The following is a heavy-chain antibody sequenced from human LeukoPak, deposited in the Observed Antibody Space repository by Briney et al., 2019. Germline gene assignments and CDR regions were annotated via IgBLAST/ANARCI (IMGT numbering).Heavy chain of an antibody. CDR1: GGSFSGYY. D-gene: IGHD2-15*01. CDR2: INHSGST. V-gene: IGHV4-34*01. CDR3: ARHPFATPFDY. Sequence: KPSETLSLTCAVYGGSFSGYYWSWIRQPPGKGLEWIGEINHSGSTNYNPSLKSRVTISVDTSKNQFSLKLSSVTAADTAVYFCARHPFATPFDYWGPGTLVTVSS. J-gene: IGHJ4*02.